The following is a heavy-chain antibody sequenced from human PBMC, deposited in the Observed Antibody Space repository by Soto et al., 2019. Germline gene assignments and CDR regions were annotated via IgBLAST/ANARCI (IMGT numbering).Heavy chain of an antibody. CDR3: ARDRGLCLFDY. Sequence: SETLSLTCTVSGGSISSYYWSWIRQPPGKGLEWIGYIYYSGSTNCNPSLKSRVTISVDTSKNQFSLKLSSVTAADTAVYYCARDRGLCLFDYWGQGTLVTVSS. D-gene: IGHD2-2*01. CDR2: IYYSGST. V-gene: IGHV4-59*01. CDR1: GGSISSYY. J-gene: IGHJ4*02.